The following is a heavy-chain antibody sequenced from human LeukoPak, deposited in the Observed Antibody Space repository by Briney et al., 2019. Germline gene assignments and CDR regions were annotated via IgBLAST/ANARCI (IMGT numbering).Heavy chain of an antibody. CDR3: ARGQGTNDGYYYYMDV. CDR1: GYTFTSYD. CDR2: MNPNSGNT. J-gene: IGHJ6*03. Sequence: ASVKVSCKASGYTFTSYDINWVRQATGQGLEWMGWMNPNSGNTGYAQKFQGRVTMTRNTSISTAYMELSSLRSEDTAVYYCARGQGTNDGYYYYMDVWGKGTTVTVSS. V-gene: IGHV1-8*01. D-gene: IGHD1-1*01.